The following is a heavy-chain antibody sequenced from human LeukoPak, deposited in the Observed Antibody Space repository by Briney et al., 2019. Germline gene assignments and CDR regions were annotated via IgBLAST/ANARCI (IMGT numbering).Heavy chain of an antibody. CDR1: GFPFEDYG. CDR2: INWNDKSL. Sequence: GGSLRLSCVASGFPFEDYGMSWVRHVPGKGLEWVSGINWNDKSLYYVDSVKGRFTISRDNAKNSLYLQMNSLRAKDTALYYCARDAGYYYESSAYYDGGDYWGQGTLVTVSS. J-gene: IGHJ4*02. D-gene: IGHD3-22*01. V-gene: IGHV3-20*04. CDR3: ARDAGYYYESSAYYDGGDY.